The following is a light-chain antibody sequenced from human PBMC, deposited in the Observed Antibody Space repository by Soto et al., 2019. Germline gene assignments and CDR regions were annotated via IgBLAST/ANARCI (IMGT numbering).Light chain of an antibody. CDR1: SSNIGAGYD. J-gene: IGLJ1*01. CDR3: QSYDSSLSGTGV. Sequence: QPVLTQPPSVSGAPGQRVTISCTGSSSNIGAGYDVHWYQQLPGTAPKLLIYGNSNRPSGGPDRFSGSNSGPSASLAITGLQAGDEAGDDCQSYDSSLSGTGVFGTGTELTVL. CDR2: GNS. V-gene: IGLV1-40*01.